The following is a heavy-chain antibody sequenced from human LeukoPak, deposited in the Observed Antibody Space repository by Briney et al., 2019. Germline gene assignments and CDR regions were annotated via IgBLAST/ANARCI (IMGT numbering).Heavy chain of an antibody. CDR2: ISGSGGST. CDR1: GSTFSSYA. CDR3: AKDRSCTNDICHGDFDY. D-gene: IGHD2-8*01. J-gene: IGHJ4*02. V-gene: IGHV3-23*01. Sequence: PGGSLRLSCAPSGSTFSSYAVSWVRHAPGKGLDWVSSISGSGGSTYSADSVKGRFTISRDNSKNTLYLQMNSLRAEDTALYYCAKDRSCTNDICHGDFDYWGQGTLVTVSS.